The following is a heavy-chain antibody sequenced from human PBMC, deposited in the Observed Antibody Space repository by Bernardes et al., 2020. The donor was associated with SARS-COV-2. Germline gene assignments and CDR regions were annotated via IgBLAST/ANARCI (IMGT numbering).Heavy chain of an antibody. V-gene: IGHV3-49*03. CDR3: TKDYGAATAY. CDR2: IRSKASGETT. D-gene: IGHD6-25*01. Sequence: GGSLRLSCTASGFSFAGYGMSWFRQVPGKGLECIGFIRSKASGETTQYAASVKGRFTFSRDDSKSIAYLQRKSLKTEDTGVYYCTKDYGAATAYWGRGTLVTVSS. CDR1: GFSFAGYG. J-gene: IGHJ4*02.